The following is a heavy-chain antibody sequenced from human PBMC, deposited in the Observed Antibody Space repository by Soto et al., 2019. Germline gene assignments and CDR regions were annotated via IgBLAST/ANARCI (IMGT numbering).Heavy chain of an antibody. CDR3: ARERGDSSWSLDAFEF. V-gene: IGHV3-33*01. CDR1: GFTFSSYG. Sequence: QVQLVESGGGVVQPGRSLRLSCAASGFTFSSYGMHWVRQAPGKGLEWVAVIWYDGSNKYYADSVKGRFTSSRDNSKNTLYLRIDSPRAAYTAVYYWARERGDSSWSLDAFEFWGQGTMVTVSS. CDR2: IWYDGSNK. J-gene: IGHJ3*01. D-gene: IGHD6-13*01.